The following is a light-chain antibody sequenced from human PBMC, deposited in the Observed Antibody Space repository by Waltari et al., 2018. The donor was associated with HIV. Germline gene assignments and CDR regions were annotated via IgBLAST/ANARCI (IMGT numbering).Light chain of an antibody. Sequence: QSALTQPASVSGSPGQSITISCTGTSSDAGGYNYVSWYQQHPGNAPKLMIYEVSNRPSGFSNRFSGSKSGNTASLTISGLQAEDEADYYCSSYTSSSTRVFGGGTNLTVL. J-gene: IGLJ3*02. CDR2: EVS. CDR1: SSDAGGYNY. CDR3: SSYTSSSTRV. V-gene: IGLV2-14*01.